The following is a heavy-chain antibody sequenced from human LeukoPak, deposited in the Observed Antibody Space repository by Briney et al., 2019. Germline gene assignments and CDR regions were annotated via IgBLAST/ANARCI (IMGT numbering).Heavy chain of an antibody. CDR3: AHSRYYGSGSYGEYYFDY. V-gene: IGHV2-5*02. J-gene: IGHJ4*02. CDR2: IYWDDDK. CDR1: GFSLSTSGVG. D-gene: IGHD3-10*01. Sequence: GSGPTLVNPTQTLTLTCTFSGFSLSTSGVGVGWIRRPPGKALEWLALIYWDDDKRYSPSLKSRLTITKDTSKNQVVLTMTNMDPVDTATYYCAHSRYYGSGSYGEYYFDYWGQGALVTVSS.